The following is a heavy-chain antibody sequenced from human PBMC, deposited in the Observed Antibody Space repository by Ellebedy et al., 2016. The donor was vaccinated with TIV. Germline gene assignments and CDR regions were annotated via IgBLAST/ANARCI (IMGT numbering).Heavy chain of an antibody. CDR2: ISSSSSTR. CDR3: ARDLGNYPNWLDS. J-gene: IGHJ5*01. CDR1: GFSLIDYT. V-gene: IGHV3-48*01. Sequence: GGSLRLXXEGFGFSLIDYTMSWVRQAPGKGLEWVSYISSSSSTRIYADSVKGRFSISRDNVKNSVYLQMNSLRVEDTAVYYCARDLGNYPNWLDSWGQGALVTVSS. D-gene: IGHD4-11*01.